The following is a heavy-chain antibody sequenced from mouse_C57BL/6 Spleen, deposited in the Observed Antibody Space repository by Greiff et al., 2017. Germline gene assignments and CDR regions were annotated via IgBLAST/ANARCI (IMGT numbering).Heavy chain of an antibody. V-gene: IGHV5-2*01. Sequence: EVQLVESGGGLVQPGESLKLSCESNEYEFPSHDMSWVRKTPEKRLELVAAINSDGGSPYYPDTMERRFIISRDNTKRTLYLQMSSVRAEDTALYYCARAPYGSSYGWYFDVWGTGGTVTVSS. D-gene: IGHD1-1*01. CDR3: ARAPYGSSYGWYFDV. CDR2: INSDGGSP. J-gene: IGHJ1*03. CDR1: EYEFPSHD.